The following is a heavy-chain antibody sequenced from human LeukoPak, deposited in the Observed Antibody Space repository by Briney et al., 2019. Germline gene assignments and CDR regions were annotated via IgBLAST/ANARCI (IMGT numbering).Heavy chain of an antibody. CDR2: ISNSGGST. D-gene: IGHD1-26*01. Sequence: PGGSLRLSCAASGFTFSSYAMSWVRQAPGKGLEWVSAISNSGGSTYYADSVKGRFTISRDNSKNTLYLQMNSLRAEDTAVYYCARDVYGGSYYFDYWGQGSLVTVSS. J-gene: IGHJ4*02. CDR1: GFTFSSYA. V-gene: IGHV3-23*01. CDR3: ARDVYGGSYYFDY.